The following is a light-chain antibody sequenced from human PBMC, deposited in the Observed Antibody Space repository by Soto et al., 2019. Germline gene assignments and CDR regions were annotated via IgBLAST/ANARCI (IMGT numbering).Light chain of an antibody. CDR2: WAS. Sequence: DIVMTQSQDSLAVSLGERATINCKSSQSVLYSSNNKNYLAWYQQKPGQPPKLLIYWASTRESGVPDRFSGSGSGTDFTLTSSSLQAEDVAVYYCQQYYSTPRTFGQGTKVEIK. CDR1: QSVLYSSNNKNY. CDR3: QQYYSTPRT. V-gene: IGKV4-1*01. J-gene: IGKJ1*01.